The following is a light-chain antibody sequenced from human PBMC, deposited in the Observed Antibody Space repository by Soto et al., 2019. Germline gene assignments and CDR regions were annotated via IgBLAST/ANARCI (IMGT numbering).Light chain of an antibody. CDR3: QQYNSYPLT. CDR1: QSISNW. V-gene: IGKV1-5*03. CDR2: KAS. Sequence: DIQITQSPSTLSASVGDRFTITCRASQSISNWLAWYQQNPGKAPNLLIYKASRLESGVPSRFSGSGSGTEFTLTISSLQPDDFATYYCQQYNSYPLTFGGGTKVDIK. J-gene: IGKJ4*01.